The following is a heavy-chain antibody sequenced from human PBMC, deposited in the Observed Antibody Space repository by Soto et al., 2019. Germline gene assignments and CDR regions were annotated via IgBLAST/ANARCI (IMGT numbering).Heavy chain of an antibody. D-gene: IGHD1-20*01. CDR1: GVTFSSYA. Sequence: PGGSPRLSCSASGVTFSSYAMHWVRQAPGKGLEYVSAISSNGGSTYYADSAKGRFTISRDNSKNTLYLQMSSLRAEDTAVYYGVKGTRRPYNWTAVNYNYGMDLCGPGTTVAV. V-gene: IGHV3-64D*06. CDR2: ISSNGGST. CDR3: VKGTRRPYNWTAVNYNYGMDL. J-gene: IGHJ6*02.